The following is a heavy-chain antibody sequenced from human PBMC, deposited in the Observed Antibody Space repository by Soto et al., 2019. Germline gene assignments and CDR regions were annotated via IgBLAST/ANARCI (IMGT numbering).Heavy chain of an antibody. CDR1: GFTFSSYG. CDR3: ARDEGATRLYDAFDI. D-gene: IGHD2-15*01. CDR2: IWYDGSNK. V-gene: IGHV3-33*01. J-gene: IGHJ3*02. Sequence: QVPLVESGGGVVQPGRSLRLSCAASGFTFSSYGMHWVRQAPGKGLEWVAVIWYDGSNKYYADSVKGRFTISRDNSKNTLYLQMNSLRAEDTAVYYCARDEGATRLYDAFDIWGQGTMVTVSS.